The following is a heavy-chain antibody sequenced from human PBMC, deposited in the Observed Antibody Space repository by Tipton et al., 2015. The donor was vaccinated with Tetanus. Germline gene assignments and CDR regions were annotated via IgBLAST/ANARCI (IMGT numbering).Heavy chain of an antibody. D-gene: IGHD2-2*01. CDR2: IIPIFGTA. CDR3: ARHPIKYQLLTWFDP. J-gene: IGHJ5*02. Sequence: QSGAEVKKPGSSVKVPCKASGGTFSSYAISWVRQAPGQGLEWMGGIIPIFGTANYAQKFQGRVTITADKSTSTAYMELSSLRSEDTAVYYCARHPIKYQLLTWFDPWGQGTLVTVSS. V-gene: IGHV1-69*06. CDR1: GGTFSSYA.